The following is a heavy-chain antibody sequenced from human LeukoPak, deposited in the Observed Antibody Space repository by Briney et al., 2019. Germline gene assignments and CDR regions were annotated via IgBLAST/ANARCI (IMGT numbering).Heavy chain of an antibody. CDR2: IYYSGGT. CDR1: GGSISRYY. Sequence: SGTLSLTCTVSGGSISRYYWSWIRQPPGKGLEWIGDIYYSGGTNYNPSLKRRVTISVDTSKTQFSLHLNSVTPEDTAVYYCARAPGDNNNWAAAFDIWGQGTMVTVSS. V-gene: IGHV4-59*12. J-gene: IGHJ3*02. CDR3: ARAPGDNNNWAAAFDI. D-gene: IGHD1-20*01.